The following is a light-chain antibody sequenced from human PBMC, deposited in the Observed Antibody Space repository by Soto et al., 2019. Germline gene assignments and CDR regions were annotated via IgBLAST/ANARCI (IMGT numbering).Light chain of an antibody. V-gene: IGKV1-39*01. CDR1: QTVNPY. CDR3: QQGYSNPWT. CDR2: AAS. J-gene: IGKJ1*01. Sequence: DIHMTQSPSSLSASIFYRVTITWXSSQTVNPYLHWYQQKPGKAPKLLIYAASNLQSGVPSRFSGSGSGTNFTLSLNSLQPEDFATYYCQQGYSNPWTFGQGTKVDI.